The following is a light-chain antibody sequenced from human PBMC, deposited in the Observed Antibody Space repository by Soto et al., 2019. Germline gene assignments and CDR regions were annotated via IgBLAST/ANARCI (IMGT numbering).Light chain of an antibody. CDR2: AAS. CDR3: QQLKRYPFT. J-gene: IGKJ3*01. V-gene: IGKV1-9*01. CDR1: QGISSD. Sequence: DIQLTQSPSFLSASVGDRVTITCRASQGISSDLAWYQQKPGNAPKLLIYAASTLQSGVPSRFSGSGSGTEFTLTISSLQPEDFATYYCQQLKRYPFTFGPGTKVDIK.